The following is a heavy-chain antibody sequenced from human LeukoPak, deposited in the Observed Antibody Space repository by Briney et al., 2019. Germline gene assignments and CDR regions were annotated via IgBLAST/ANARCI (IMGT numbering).Heavy chain of an antibody. CDR2: IVVGSGNT. Sequence: ASVKVSCKASGFTFTSSAVQWVRQARGQRLEWIGWIVVGSGNTNYAQKFQERVTITRDMSTSTAYMELSSLRSEDTAVYYCAAFMVRGRSERDYFDYWGQGTLVTVSS. CDR1: GFTFTSSA. CDR3: AAFMVRGRSERDYFDY. V-gene: IGHV1-58*01. D-gene: IGHD3-10*01. J-gene: IGHJ4*02.